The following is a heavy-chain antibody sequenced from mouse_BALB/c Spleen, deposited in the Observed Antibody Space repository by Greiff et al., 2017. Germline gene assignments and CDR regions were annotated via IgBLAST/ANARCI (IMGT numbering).Heavy chain of an antibody. CDR1: GFTFSSFG. V-gene: IGHV5-17*02. Sequence: EVKLMESGGGLVQPGGSRKLSCAASGFTFSSFGMHWVRQAPEKGLEWVAYISSGSSTIYYADTVKGRFTISRDNPKNTLFLQMTSLRSEDTAMYYCARDLGRFDYWGQGTTLTVSS. D-gene: IGHD2-14*01. CDR2: ISSGSSTI. CDR3: ARDLGRFDY. J-gene: IGHJ2*01.